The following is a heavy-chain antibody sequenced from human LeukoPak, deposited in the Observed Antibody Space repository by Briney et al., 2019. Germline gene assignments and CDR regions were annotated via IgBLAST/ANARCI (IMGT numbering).Heavy chain of an antibody. CDR1: GGTFSSYA. CDR2: IIPILGIA. V-gene: IGHV1-69*04. D-gene: IGHD3-10*01. J-gene: IGHJ4*02. Sequence: SVKVSCKASGGTFSSYAISWVRQAPGQGLEWMGRIIPILGIANYVQKFQGRVTITADKSTSTAYMELSSLRSEDTAVYYCARVPTTLLWFGELPWGQGTLVTVSS. CDR3: ARVPTTLLWFGELP.